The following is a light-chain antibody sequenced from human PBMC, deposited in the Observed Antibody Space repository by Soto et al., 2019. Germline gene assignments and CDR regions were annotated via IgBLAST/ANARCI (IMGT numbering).Light chain of an antibody. CDR3: QESYSAPFT. CDR2: EAS. Sequence: DIQMTQSPSSLSASVGDRVTLTCRSSQSIRTYLNWYQQKPGKAPTLLIYEASILQSGVPSRFSGSGSGTDFTLAINGLQPEDFATYFCQESYSAPFTFGQGTKLEIK. J-gene: IGKJ2*01. V-gene: IGKV1-39*01. CDR1: QSIRTY.